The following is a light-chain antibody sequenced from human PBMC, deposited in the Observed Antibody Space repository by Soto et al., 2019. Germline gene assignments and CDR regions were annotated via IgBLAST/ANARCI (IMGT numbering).Light chain of an antibody. J-gene: IGKJ1*01. CDR2: GAS. V-gene: IGKV3-20*01. CDR1: QSLSSGY. CDR3: QMYGSSPPWT. Sequence: EIVLTQSPGTLSLSPWERATLSCRASQSLSSGYLAWYQQRPGQAPRLLIYGASSRAAGIPDRFSASGSGTDFTLTISRMEPEDFAVYYCQMYGSSPPWTFGQGTKVDIK.